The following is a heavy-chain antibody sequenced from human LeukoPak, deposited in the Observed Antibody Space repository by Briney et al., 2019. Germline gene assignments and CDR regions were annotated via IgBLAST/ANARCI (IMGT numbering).Heavy chain of an antibody. D-gene: IGHD1-1*01. Sequence: GGSLRLSCAASGFTFSGNWTHWVSQAPGKGLVWVSRLDSDASITNYADSVKGRFTISRDNAKNSLYLQMNSLRAEDTALYYCANGNYMDVWGKGTTVTVSS. CDR2: LDSDASIT. V-gene: IGHV3-74*01. J-gene: IGHJ6*03. CDR3: ANGNYMDV. CDR1: GFTFSGNW.